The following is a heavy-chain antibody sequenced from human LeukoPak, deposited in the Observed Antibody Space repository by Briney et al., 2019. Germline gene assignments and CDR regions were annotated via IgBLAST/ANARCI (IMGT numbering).Heavy chain of an antibody. J-gene: IGHJ4*02. CDR3: ARDTYYSGSGTYFEDYFDS. CDR2: IHGSGET. V-gene: IGHV4-59*12. D-gene: IGHD3-10*01. CDR1: GGSISSYY. Sequence: SETLSLTCTVSGGSISSYYWSWIRQPPGKGLEWIGHIHGSGETNYNPSLKSRVTMSPDTSRNQFSLKVNSVTAADTAVYYCARDTYYSGSGTYFEDYFDSWGQGILVTVSS.